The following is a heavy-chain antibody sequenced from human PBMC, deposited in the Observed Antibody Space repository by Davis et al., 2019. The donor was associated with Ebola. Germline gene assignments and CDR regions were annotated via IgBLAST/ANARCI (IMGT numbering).Heavy chain of an antibody. V-gene: IGHV4-34*01. D-gene: IGHD5-12*01. CDR3: ASRGYSGYDENEGWFDP. Sequence: MPSETLSLTCAVYGGSFSGYYWSWIRQPPGKGLEWIGEINHSGSTNYNPSLKSRVTISVDKSKNQFSLKLSSVTAADTAVYYCASRGYSGYDENEGWFDPWGQGTLVTVSS. CDR1: GGSFSGYY. CDR2: INHSGST. J-gene: IGHJ5*02.